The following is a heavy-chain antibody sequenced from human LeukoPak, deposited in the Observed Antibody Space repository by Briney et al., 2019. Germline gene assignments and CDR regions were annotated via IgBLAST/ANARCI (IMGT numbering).Heavy chain of an antibody. J-gene: IGHJ4*02. V-gene: IGHV3-11*01. CDR1: GFSFSDFY. Sequence: PGGSLRLSCAASGFSFSDFYMSWIRQAPGMGLEWISYIGTRSNPIYYADSVKGRFTISRDHAKNSLYLQMNSLRDEDTAVYFCAREARGSGRDFDYWGQGILVTVSS. CDR3: AREARGSGRDFDY. D-gene: IGHD1-26*01. CDR2: IGTRSNPI.